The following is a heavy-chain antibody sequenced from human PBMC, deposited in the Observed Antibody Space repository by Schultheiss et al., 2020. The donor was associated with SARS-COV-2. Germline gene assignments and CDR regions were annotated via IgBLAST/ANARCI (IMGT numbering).Heavy chain of an antibody. CDR2: ISYDGSNK. J-gene: IGHJ4*02. CDR1: GFTFSDYY. D-gene: IGHD5-18*01. V-gene: IGHV3-30-3*01. Sequence: GGSLRLSCAASGFTFSDYYMSWVRQAPGKGLEWVAVISYDGSNKYYADSVKGRFTISRDNSKNTLYLQMNSLRAEDTAVYYCARGYGYGPQGVFVLWYWGQGTLVTVSS. CDR3: ARGYGYGPQGVFVLWY.